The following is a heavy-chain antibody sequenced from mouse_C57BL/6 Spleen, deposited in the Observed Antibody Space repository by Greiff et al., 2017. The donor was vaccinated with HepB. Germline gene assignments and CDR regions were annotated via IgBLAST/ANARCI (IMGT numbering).Heavy chain of an antibody. D-gene: IGHD1-1*01. CDR2: IDPSDSYT. CDR1: GYTFTSYW. J-gene: IGHJ2*01. CDR3: ARRTTVAYFDY. Sequence: VQLQQSGAELVMPGASVKLSCKASGYTFTSYWMHWVKQRPGQGLEWIGEIDPSDSYTNYNQKFKGKSTLTVDKSSSTAYMQLSSLTSEDSAVYYCARRTTVAYFDYWGQGTTLTVSS. V-gene: IGHV1-69*01.